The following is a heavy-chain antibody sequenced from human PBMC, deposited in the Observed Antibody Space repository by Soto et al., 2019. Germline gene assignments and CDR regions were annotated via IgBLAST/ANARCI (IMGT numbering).Heavy chain of an antibody. J-gene: IGHJ4*02. CDR3: ARERISGYAENPDFDY. Sequence: GGSLRLSCAASGFTFSSYAMHLVRQAPGKGLEWVAVISYDGSNKYYADSVKGRFTISRDNSKNTLYLQMNSLRAEDTAVYYCARERISGYAENPDFDYWGQGTLVTVSS. D-gene: IGHD2-2*01. V-gene: IGHV3-30-3*01. CDR2: ISYDGSNK. CDR1: GFTFSSYA.